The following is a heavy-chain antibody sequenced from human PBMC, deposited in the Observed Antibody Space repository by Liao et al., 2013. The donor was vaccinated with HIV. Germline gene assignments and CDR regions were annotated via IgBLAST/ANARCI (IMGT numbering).Heavy chain of an antibody. D-gene: IGHD3-3*01. CDR1: GDSVSTYY. CDR3: ARDPSFWSGPGY. J-gene: IGHJ4*02. Sequence: QVQLRESGPGLVTPSETLSLTCNVSGDSVSTYYWSWIRQPAGKGLEWIGRVYASGSTNYNPSLHGRVTMSVDTSNNQLSLNLSSVTAADTAVYYCARDPSFWSGPGYWGQGALVTVSS. CDR2: VYASGST. V-gene: IGHV4-4*07.